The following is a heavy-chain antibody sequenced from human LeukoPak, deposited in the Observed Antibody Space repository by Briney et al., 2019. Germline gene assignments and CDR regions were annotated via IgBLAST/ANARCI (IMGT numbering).Heavy chain of an antibody. CDR2: ISSSSSYI. Sequence: GGSLRLSCAASGFTFSSYSMNWVRQAPGKGLEWVSSISSSSSYIYYADSVKGRFTISRDNAKNSLYLQMNSLRAEDTAVYYCARGHGSSGCYPFDYWGQGTLVTVSS. J-gene: IGHJ4*02. CDR3: ARGHGSSGCYPFDY. D-gene: IGHD3-22*01. V-gene: IGHV3-21*01. CDR1: GFTFSSYS.